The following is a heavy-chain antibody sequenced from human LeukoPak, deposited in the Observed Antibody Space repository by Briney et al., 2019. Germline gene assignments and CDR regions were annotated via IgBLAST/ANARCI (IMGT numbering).Heavy chain of an antibody. CDR1: GFTFDNYA. D-gene: IGHD5/OR15-5a*01. V-gene: IGHV3-9*01. CDR2: ISWNSGSI. CDR3: AKNLLGADIVSTIYDY. Sequence: PGGSLRLSCAASGFTFDNYAMHWVRQAPGKGLEWVSGISWNSGSIGHADSVKGRFTISRDNAKNSVYLQMNSLRPGDTALYYCAKNLLGADIVSTIYDYWGQGTLVTVSS. J-gene: IGHJ4*02.